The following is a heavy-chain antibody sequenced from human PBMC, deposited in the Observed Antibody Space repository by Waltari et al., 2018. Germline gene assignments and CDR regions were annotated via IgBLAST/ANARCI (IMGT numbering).Heavy chain of an antibody. CDR1: GYTFTSYD. J-gene: IGHJ5*02. Sequence: QVQLVQSGAEVKKPGASVKVSCKASGYTFTSYDINWGLQATGQGLEWMGWMNPNSGNTGYAQKFQGRVTMTRNTSISTAYMVLSSLRSEDTAVYYCARGLDIVVAPVGPWGQGTLVTVSS. V-gene: IGHV1-8*01. CDR2: MNPNSGNT. D-gene: IGHD2-15*01. CDR3: ARGLDIVVAPVGP.